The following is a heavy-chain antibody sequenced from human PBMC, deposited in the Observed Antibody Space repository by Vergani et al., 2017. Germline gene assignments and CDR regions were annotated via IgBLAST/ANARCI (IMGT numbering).Heavy chain of an antibody. V-gene: IGHV3-30*01. CDR1: GFTFSSYA. D-gene: IGHD6-19*01. CDR3: AKDRYSSGWYPND. CDR2: ISYDGSNK. J-gene: IGHJ4*02. Sequence: QVQLVESGGGVVQPGRSLRLSCAASGFTFSSYAMHWVRQAPGKGLEWVAVISYDGSNKYYADSVKGRFTISRDNSKNTLYLQMNSLRAEDTAVYYCAKDRYSSGWYPNDWGQGTLVTVSS.